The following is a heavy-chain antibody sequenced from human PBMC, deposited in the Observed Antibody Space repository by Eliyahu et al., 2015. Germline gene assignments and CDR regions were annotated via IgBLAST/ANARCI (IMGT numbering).Heavy chain of an antibody. CDR1: GFRLGDYP. Sequence: EEQLEESGGGLMEPGRSLRLSCTASGFRLGDYPVSWFRQXXGKGLEXVGVXRRXAYGXAAESAASLRGRVTXSRHDSENIAYMKMNRLKTEDTGVYFCSRVRDRSTWSRREWIFDLWGRGTLVSVTS. V-gene: IGHV3-49*03. D-gene: IGHD3-3*01. J-gene: IGHJ2*01. CDR2: XRRXAYGXAA. CDR3: SRVRDRSTWSRREWIFDL.